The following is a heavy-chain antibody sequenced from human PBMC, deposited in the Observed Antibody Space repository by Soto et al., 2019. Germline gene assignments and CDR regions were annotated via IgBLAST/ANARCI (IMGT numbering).Heavy chain of an antibody. J-gene: IGHJ4*02. Sequence: QVQLQESGPGLVKPSQTLSHTCTVSGGSITSGDYYWSWIRQHPEKGLEWLGYIYYNGRTSYNPSLKGRITISFDTSRNQVSLQLDSVTAADTAKYYCARDGVRGYYDYWGQGSLVTVSS. CDR2: IYYNGRT. CDR3: ARDGVRGYYDY. CDR1: GGSITSGDYY. D-gene: IGHD3-22*01. V-gene: IGHV4-31*03.